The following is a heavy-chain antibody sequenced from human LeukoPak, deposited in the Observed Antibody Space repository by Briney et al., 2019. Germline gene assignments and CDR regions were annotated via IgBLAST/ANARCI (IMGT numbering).Heavy chain of an antibody. CDR1: GGSISSGDYY. J-gene: IGHJ3*02. CDR2: IYYSGST. D-gene: IGHD4-17*01. CDR3: ARDSTYGDYDRRGAFDI. Sequence: PSQTLSLTCTVSGGSISSGDYYWSWIRQPPGKGLEWIGYIYYSGSTYYNPSLKSRVTISVDTSKNQFSLKLSSVTAADSAGYYCARDSTYGDYDRRGAFDIWGQGTMVTVSS. V-gene: IGHV4-30-4*01.